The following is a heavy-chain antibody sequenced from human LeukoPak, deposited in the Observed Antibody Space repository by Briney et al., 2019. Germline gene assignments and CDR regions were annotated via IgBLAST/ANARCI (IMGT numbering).Heavy chain of an antibody. CDR3: ARDGSGVVTLDAFDI. CDR1: GFTFRSYD. V-gene: IGHV3-64*01. Sequence: GGSLRLSCAASGFTFRSYDMYWVRQAPGQGLEYVSTISSNGGNTYYANSVRGRFTISRDNSKDTLYLQMGSLRAEDMAVYYCARDGSGVVTLDAFDIWGQGTMVTVSS. CDR2: ISSNGGNT. D-gene: IGHD4-23*01. J-gene: IGHJ3*02.